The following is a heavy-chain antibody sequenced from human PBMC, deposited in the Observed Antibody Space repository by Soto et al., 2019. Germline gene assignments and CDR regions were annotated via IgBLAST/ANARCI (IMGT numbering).Heavy chain of an antibody. Sequence: ASVKVSCKASGYTFTGYYMHWVRQAPGQGLEWMGWINPNSGGTNYAQKFQGWVTMTRDTSISTAYMELSRLRSDDTAVYYCARDQGYCSGGSCYSEGSDAFDIWGQGTMVTVSS. V-gene: IGHV1-2*04. D-gene: IGHD2-15*01. CDR1: GYTFTGYY. J-gene: IGHJ3*02. CDR3: ARDQGYCSGGSCYSEGSDAFDI. CDR2: INPNSGGT.